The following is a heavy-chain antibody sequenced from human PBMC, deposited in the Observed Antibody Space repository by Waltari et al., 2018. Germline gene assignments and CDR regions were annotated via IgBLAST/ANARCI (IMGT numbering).Heavy chain of an antibody. CDR1: GFAFRSSP. CDR2: ISSSSTYI. J-gene: IGHJ4*02. Sequence: QLVESGGGLVKPGGSLRLSCAASGFAFRSSPRNWVRQAPGKGLEWVSSISSSSTYIYYADSVKGRFTVSRDNAKNALFLQMRSLRVEDTAVYYCASVDSSAFSRSFDSWGLGTLVTVSS. V-gene: IGHV3-21*02. D-gene: IGHD3-22*01. CDR3: ASVDSSAFSRSFDS.